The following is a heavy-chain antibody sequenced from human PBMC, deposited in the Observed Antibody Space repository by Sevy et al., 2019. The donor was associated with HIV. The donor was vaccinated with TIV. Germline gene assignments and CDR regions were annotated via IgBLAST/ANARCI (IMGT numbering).Heavy chain of an antibody. CDR2: IRCSGST. V-gene: IGHV4-39*01. Sequence: SETLSLTCSVSGASISSSGYYWGWIRQPPGKGLEWIASIRCSGSTFYNPSLRSRVTISADTSKNQSSLKLNSVTAADTARYYCAGPTLTYSSGWSYYDYWGQGTVVTVSS. CDR1: GASISSSGYY. J-gene: IGHJ4*02. CDR3: AGPTLTYSSGWSYYDY. D-gene: IGHD6-19*01.